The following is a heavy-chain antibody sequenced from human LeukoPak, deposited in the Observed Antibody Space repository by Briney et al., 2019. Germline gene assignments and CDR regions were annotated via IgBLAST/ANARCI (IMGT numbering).Heavy chain of an antibody. CDR2: ISSSSSYI. Sequence: GGSLSLSFAASGFTFSSYSMNWVRQAPGQGLEWVSSISSSSSYIYYADSVKGRFTISRDNAKNSLYLQMNSLRAEDTAVYYCARDRGHFDYWGQGTLVTVS. D-gene: IGHD3-10*01. CDR1: GFTFSSYS. V-gene: IGHV3-21*01. J-gene: IGHJ4*02. CDR3: ARDRGHFDY.